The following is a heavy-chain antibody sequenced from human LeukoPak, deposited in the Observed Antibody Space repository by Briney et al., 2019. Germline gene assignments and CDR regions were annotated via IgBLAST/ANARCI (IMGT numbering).Heavy chain of an antibody. Sequence: SQTLSLTCAISGDSVSSDIAAWDWVRQSPSRGLEWLGRAYYRSKWYIDYAVSLKSRMIINPDTSKNQFSLQLNSVTPEDTAVYYCARGSAFDIWGQGTMVTVSS. CDR3: ARGSAFDI. CDR2: AYYRSKWYI. J-gene: IGHJ3*02. CDR1: GDSVSSDIAA. V-gene: IGHV6-1*01.